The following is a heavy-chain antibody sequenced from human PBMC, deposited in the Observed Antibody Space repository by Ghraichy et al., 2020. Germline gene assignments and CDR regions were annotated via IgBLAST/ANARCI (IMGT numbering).Heavy chain of an antibody. Sequence: GGSLRLSCSVSGFIFSNYAMNWVRQAPGKGLEWVSFISSGSDTIYYADSVKGRFTISRDNAKNSLYLQMNNLRDEDTAVYYCARLPRWNDVGLFWGQGTLVTVSS. CDR1: GFIFSNYA. CDR3: ARLPRWNDVGLF. D-gene: IGHD1-1*01. V-gene: IGHV3-48*02. CDR2: ISSGSDTI. J-gene: IGHJ4*02.